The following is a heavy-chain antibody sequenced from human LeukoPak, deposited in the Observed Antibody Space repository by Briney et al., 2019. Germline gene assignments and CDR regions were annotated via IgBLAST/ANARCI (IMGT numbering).Heavy chain of an antibody. J-gene: IGHJ3*02. D-gene: IGHD3-10*01. CDR1: GYTFTGYY. Sequence: AASVKVSCKASGYTFTGYYMHWVRQAPGQGLEWMGWINPNSGGTNYAQKFQGRVTMTRDTSISTAYMELSSLRSDDTAVYYCARGFTHRMYYYAGGDAFDIWGQGTMVTVSS. CDR3: ARGFTHRMYYYAGGDAFDI. V-gene: IGHV1-2*02. CDR2: INPNSGGT.